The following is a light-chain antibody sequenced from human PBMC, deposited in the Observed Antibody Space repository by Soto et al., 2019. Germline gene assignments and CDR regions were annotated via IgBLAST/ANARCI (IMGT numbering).Light chain of an antibody. CDR3: AAWHDSLNGRYV. CDR1: SSNIGSNT. CDR2: STD. Sequence: QSVLTQPPSASGTPGQRVTISCSGSSSNIGSNTVNWYQQLPGTAPKLLIYSTDQRPSGVPDRCSGSKSGTSASLAISGLQSEDEADYYCAAWHDSLNGRYVFGTGTKLTVL. J-gene: IGLJ1*01. V-gene: IGLV1-44*01.